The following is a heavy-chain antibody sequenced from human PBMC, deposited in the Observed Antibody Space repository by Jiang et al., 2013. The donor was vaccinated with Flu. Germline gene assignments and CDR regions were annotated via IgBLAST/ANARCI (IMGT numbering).Heavy chain of an antibody. D-gene: IGHD1-20*01. CDR3: ARGQGYNWIDSTNWFDP. CDR2: MNPNSGNT. Sequence: VKVSCKASGYTFTSYDINWVRQATGQGLEWMGWMNPNSGNTGYAQKFQGRVTMTRNTSISTAYMELSSLRSEDTAVYYCARGQGYNWIDSTNWFDPWGQGTLVTVSS. V-gene: IGHV1-8*01. J-gene: IGHJ5*02. CDR1: GYTFTSYD.